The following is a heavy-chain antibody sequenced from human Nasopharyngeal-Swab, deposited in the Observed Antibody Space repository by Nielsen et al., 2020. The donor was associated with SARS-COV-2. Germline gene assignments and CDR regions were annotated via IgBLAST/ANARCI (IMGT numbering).Heavy chain of an antibody. CDR3: AREAGIFGVVRLRSYYDMDV. J-gene: IGHJ6*02. V-gene: IGHV4-34*01. CDR2: INHSGST. Sequence: SQTLSLTCAVYGGSFSGYYWSWIRQPPGKGLEWIGEINHSGSTNYNPSLKSRVTISVDTSKNQFSLKLSSVTAADTAVYYCAREAGIFGVVRLRSYYDMDVWGQGTTVTVSS. CDR1: GGSFSGYY. D-gene: IGHD3-3*01.